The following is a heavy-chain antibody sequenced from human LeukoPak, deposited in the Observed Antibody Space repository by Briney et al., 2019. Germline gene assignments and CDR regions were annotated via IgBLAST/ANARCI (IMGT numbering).Heavy chain of an antibody. Sequence: PSETLSLTCNVSGGSISSGGFYWSWIRQHPAKGLEWIGHIYYSGSTYYNPSLKSRVTISVDMSKNRFSLKVSSVTAADTAVYYCARDRTRTQFFATPDAFEIWGQGTMVTVSS. V-gene: IGHV4-31*03. CDR2: IYYSGST. CDR3: ARDRTRTQFFATPDAFEI. J-gene: IGHJ3*02. CDR1: GGSISSGGFY.